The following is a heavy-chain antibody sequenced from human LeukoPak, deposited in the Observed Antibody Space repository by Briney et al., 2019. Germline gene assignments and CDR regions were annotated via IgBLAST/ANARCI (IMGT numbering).Heavy chain of an antibody. CDR3: ATQWLVRGLGCYFDY. V-gene: IGHV1-24*01. CDR2: FDPEDGGR. D-gene: IGHD6-19*01. Sequence: GASVQVSCKVSRYTLPELSMHLVRQPPGTGLEWKGGFDPEDGGRNYAQKLQGRVTMTEDTSTDTAYMELSSLRSEDTAVYYCATQWLVRGLGCYFDYWGQGTLVTVSS. CDR1: RYTLPELS. J-gene: IGHJ4*02.